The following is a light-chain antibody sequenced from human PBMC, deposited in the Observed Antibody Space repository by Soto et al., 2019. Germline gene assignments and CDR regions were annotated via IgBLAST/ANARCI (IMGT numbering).Light chain of an antibody. J-gene: IGKJ1*01. CDR1: QSVSSNH. Sequence: DIVLTQSPGTLSLSPGERATLSCRASQSVSSNHLAWYQQKPGQAPRLLIYGGSSRATGIPVRFSGSGSETDFTLTITRLEPEDFAVYYCQQYSSSRTFGQGTNVDI. CDR2: GGS. CDR3: QQYSSSRT. V-gene: IGKV3-20*01.